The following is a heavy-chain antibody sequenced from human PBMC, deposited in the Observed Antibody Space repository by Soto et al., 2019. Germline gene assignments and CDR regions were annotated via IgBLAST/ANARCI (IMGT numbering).Heavy chain of an antibody. V-gene: IGHV4-39*07. CDR2: IYYSGST. CDR1: GGSISSSSYY. J-gene: IGHJ6*03. CDR3: ARAYYYYYMDV. Sequence: SETLSLTCTVSGGSISSSSYYWGWIRQPPGKGLEWIGSIYYSGSTYYNPSLKSRVTISVDTSKNQFSLKLSSVTAADTAVYYCARAYYYYYMDVWGKGTTVTVSS.